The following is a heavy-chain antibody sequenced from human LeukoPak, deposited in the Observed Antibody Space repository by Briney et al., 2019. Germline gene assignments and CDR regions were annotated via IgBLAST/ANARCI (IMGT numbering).Heavy chain of an antibody. Sequence: ASVKVSCKASGYTFTGYYMHWVRQAPGQGLEWMGWINPNSGGTNYAQKFRGRVTMTRDTSISTAYMELSRLRSDDTAVYYCARARYSSSYTGMDVWGQGTTVTVSS. J-gene: IGHJ6*02. CDR3: ARARYSSSYTGMDV. CDR1: GYTFTGYY. D-gene: IGHD6-13*01. CDR2: INPNSGGT. V-gene: IGHV1-2*02.